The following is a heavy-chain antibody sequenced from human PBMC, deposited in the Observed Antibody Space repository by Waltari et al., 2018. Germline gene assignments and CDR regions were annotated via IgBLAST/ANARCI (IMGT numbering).Heavy chain of an antibody. J-gene: IGHJ5*02. V-gene: IGHV4-39*01. CDR3: ATXTHGITTFGVXTVWLDP. D-gene: IGHD3-3*01. CDR1: GGSINSXSYY. Sequence: HLXESGPRLVRPSETLSLTXPVSGGSINSXSYYWGWIRQPPGTGPEWIASIYYNGNTFYNPSXKRRVTIFADTPXNQXSLXXXSXTAVDTAVXXCATXTHGITTFGVXTVWLDPXGQGTLVTVXS. CDR2: IYYNGNT.